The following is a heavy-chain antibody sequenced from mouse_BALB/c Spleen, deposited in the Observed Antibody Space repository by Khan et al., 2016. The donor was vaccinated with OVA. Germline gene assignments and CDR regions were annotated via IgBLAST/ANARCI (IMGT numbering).Heavy chain of an antibody. V-gene: IGHV1S29*02. CDR3: AREGIYYGYAMDY. J-gene: IGHJ4*01. CDR2: IYPYNGGT. CDR1: GYTFTDYN. D-gene: IGHD2-1*01. Sequence: VQLKESGPELVKPGASVKISCKASGYTFTDYNMHWVKQSHGKSLEWIGYIYPYNGGTGYNQKFKSKATLTVDNSSSTAYMELRSLTSEDSAVYYWAREGIYYGYAMDYWGQGTSVTVSS.